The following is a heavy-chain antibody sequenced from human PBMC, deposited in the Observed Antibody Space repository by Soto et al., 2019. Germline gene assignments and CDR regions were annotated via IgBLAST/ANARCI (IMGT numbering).Heavy chain of an antibody. CDR1: GFSLSTRGVG. Sequence: SGPTLVKPTQTLTLTSTFSGFSLSTRGVGVGWIRQPPGTALEWLALIYWNADKRYSPSLKSRLTITKDTSKNQVVLTMTNMEPVDTATYYCVVVPAAPLRFLEWFYYYYGMDVWGQGTTVTVSS. V-gene: IGHV2-5*01. CDR3: VVVPAAPLRFLEWFYYYYGMDV. J-gene: IGHJ6*02. D-gene: IGHD3-3*01. CDR2: IYWNADK.